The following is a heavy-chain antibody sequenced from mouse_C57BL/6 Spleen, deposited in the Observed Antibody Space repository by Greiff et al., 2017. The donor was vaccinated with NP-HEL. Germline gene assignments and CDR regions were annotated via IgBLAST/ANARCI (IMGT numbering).Heavy chain of an antibody. D-gene: IGHD1-3*01. Sequence: EVQLQESGGGLVKPGGSLKLSCAASGFTFSDYGMHWVRQAPEKGLEWVAYISSGSSTIYYADTVKGRFTISRDNAKNTLFLQMTSLRSEDTAMYYCARGITVHYAMDYWGQGTSVTVSS. CDR2: ISSGSSTI. CDR3: ARGITVHYAMDY. J-gene: IGHJ4*01. V-gene: IGHV5-17*01. CDR1: GFTFSDYG.